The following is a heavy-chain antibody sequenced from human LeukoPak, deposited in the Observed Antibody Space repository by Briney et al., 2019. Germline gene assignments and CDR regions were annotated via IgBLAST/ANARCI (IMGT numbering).Heavy chain of an antibody. CDR3: ARALGRGVIGALDAFDI. J-gene: IGHJ3*02. V-gene: IGHV1-2*02. D-gene: IGHD3-10*01. CDR1: GYTFTGYY. CDR2: INPNSGGT. Sequence: GASVKVSCKASGYTFTGYYMHWVRQAPGQGLEWMGWINPNSGGTNYAQKFQDRVTMTRDTSISTAYMELSRLRSDDTAVYYCARALGRGVIGALDAFDIWGQGTMVTVSS.